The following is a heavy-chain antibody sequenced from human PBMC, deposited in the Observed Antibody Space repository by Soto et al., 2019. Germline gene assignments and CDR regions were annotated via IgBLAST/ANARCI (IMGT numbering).Heavy chain of an antibody. CDR2: ISSSGSTT. CDR1: GFTLSSFE. J-gene: IGHJ6*02. Sequence: GGSLRLSCAASGFTLSSFEMNWVRQAPGKGLEWVSYISSSGSTTYYADSVKGRFTISRDNSKNSLYLQMNSLRTEDTALYYCAKDLRETPYYYYGMDVWGQGTTVTVSS. CDR3: AKDLRETPYYYYGMDV. V-gene: IGHV3-48*03.